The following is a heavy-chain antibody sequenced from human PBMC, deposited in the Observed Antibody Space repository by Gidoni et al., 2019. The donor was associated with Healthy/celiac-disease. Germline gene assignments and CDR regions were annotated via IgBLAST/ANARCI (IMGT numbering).Heavy chain of an antibody. Sequence: GGCISSRGYYWGWILQPPGKGLEWIGSIYYSGSTYYNPSLKRRVTIAVATSKNQFSLKLSSVTAADTAVYYCALTTLEWLFPYWGQGTLVTVSS. CDR1: GGCISSRGYY. CDR2: IYYSGST. CDR3: ALTTLEWLFPY. V-gene: IGHV4-39*01. J-gene: IGHJ4*02. D-gene: IGHD3-3*01.